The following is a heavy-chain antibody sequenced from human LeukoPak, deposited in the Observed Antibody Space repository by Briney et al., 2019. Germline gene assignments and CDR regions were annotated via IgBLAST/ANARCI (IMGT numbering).Heavy chain of an antibody. D-gene: IGHD3-22*01. CDR1: GFTFSSYS. J-gene: IGHJ4*02. CDR2: ISSSSSTI. Sequence: GGSLRLSCAASGFTFSSYSMNWVRQAPGKGLEWVSYISSSSSTIYYADSVKGRFTISRDNSKNTLYLQMNSLRAEDTAVYYCAKTDYYDSSGYGRVFDYWGQGTLVTVSS. CDR3: AKTDYYDSSGYGRVFDY. V-gene: IGHV3-48*01.